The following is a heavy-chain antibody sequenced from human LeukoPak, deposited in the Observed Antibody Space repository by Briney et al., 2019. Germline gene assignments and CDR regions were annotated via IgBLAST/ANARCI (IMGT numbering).Heavy chain of an antibody. J-gene: IGHJ6*02. CDR3: AKPSIAAAGYYYYGMDV. V-gene: IGHV4-39*01. Sequence: PSETLCLTCTVSGGSISSSSYYWGWIRQPPGKGLEWIGSIYYSGSTYYNPSLKSRVTISVDTSKNQFSLKLSSVTAADTAVYYCAKPSIAAAGYYYYGMDVWGQGTTVTVSS. CDR2: IYYSGST. D-gene: IGHD6-13*01. CDR1: GGSISSSSYY.